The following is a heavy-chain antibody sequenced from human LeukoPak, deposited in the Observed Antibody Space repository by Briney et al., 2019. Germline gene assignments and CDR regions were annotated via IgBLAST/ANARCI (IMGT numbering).Heavy chain of an antibody. J-gene: IGHJ4*02. V-gene: IGHV3-23*01. CDR1: GFTFSSYA. D-gene: IGHD3-22*01. CDR3: AKGGSSAYYYARGFDY. Sequence: GGSLRLSCAASGFTFSSYAMSWVRQAPGKGLEWVSAISGSGGSPYYADSVKGRFTISRDDSKNTLYLQVNSLRAEDTAVYYCAKGGSSAYYYARGFDYWGQGTLVTVSS. CDR2: ISGSGGSP.